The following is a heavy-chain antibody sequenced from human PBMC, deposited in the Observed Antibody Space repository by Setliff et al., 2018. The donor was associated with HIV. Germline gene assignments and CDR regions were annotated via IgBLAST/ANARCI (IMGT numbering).Heavy chain of an antibody. J-gene: IGHJ5*02. CDR3: ARHPPRGYPKNWFDP. CDR2: IDPTDSYI. Sequence: GESLKISCKGSGYIFTSNWISWVRQVPGKGLEWMGRIDPTDSYINYSPSLQGHVTISADKSISTAYLQWNTLKASDTAIYYCARHPPRGYPKNWFDPWGQGTLVTVSS. CDR1: GYIFTSNW. V-gene: IGHV5-10-1*01. D-gene: IGHD3-16*02.